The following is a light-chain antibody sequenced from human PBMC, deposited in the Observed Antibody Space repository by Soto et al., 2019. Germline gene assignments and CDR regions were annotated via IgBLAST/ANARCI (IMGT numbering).Light chain of an antibody. V-gene: IGKV3-15*01. J-gene: IGKJ1*01. CDR2: GAS. Sequence: EIVLTQSPGTLSLSPGERATLSCRASQSVSSSYLAWYQQKPGQAPRLLIYGASSRATGIPARFSGSGSGTEFTLTISSLQSEDFAVYYCQQYNNRPPVTFGQGTKVDIK. CDR3: QQYNNRPPVT. CDR1: QSVSSSY.